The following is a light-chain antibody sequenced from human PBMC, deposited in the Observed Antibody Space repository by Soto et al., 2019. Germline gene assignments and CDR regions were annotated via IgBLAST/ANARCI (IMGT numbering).Light chain of an antibody. CDR1: QGIFNY. CDR2: AAS. Sequence: DIQMTQSPSSLSASVGDRVTITCRASQGIFNYLAWFQQKPGKVPKLLIYAASTVQSGVPSRFSGSGSGTDFTLTISSLQPEDVATYYCQKYNSAPRTFGQGTQVEIK. J-gene: IGKJ1*01. V-gene: IGKV1-27*01. CDR3: QKYNSAPRT.